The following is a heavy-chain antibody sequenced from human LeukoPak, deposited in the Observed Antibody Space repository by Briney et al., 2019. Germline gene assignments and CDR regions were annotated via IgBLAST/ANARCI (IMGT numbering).Heavy chain of an antibody. J-gene: IGHJ6*03. Sequence: SETLSLTCTVSGGSISSYYWSWIRQPPGKGLEWIGYIYYSGSTNYNPSLKSRVTISVDTSKNQFSLKLSSVTAADTAVYYCAREADTAMVTSYYYYMDVWGKGTTVTISS. CDR3: AREADTAMVTSYYYYMDV. D-gene: IGHD5-18*01. CDR2: IYYSGST. V-gene: IGHV4-4*08. CDR1: GGSISSYY.